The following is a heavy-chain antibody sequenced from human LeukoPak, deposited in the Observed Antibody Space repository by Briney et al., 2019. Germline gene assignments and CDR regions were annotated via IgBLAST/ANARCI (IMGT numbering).Heavy chain of an antibody. Sequence: SETLSLTCTVSGGSISSSSYYWGWIRQPPGKGLEWIGYIYTSGGTNYNPSLKSRVTISVDTSKNQFSLKLTSVTAADTAVYYCAKSPRGYSESGLDYWGQGTLVTVSS. CDR2: IYTSGGT. J-gene: IGHJ4*02. D-gene: IGHD5-12*01. CDR1: GGSISSSSYY. CDR3: AKSPRGYSESGLDY. V-gene: IGHV4-61*05.